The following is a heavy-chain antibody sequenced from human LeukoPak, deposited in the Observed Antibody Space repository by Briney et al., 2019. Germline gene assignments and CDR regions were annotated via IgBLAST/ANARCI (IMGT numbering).Heavy chain of an antibody. D-gene: IGHD7-27*01. CDR2: IRLERRKK. Sequence: GGSLRLSCTASGFAFSNYGMHWIRQAPGKGPEWVTFIRLERRKKYYAGSVKGRFTISRDSSKNTVHLQMNSLRPEDTAVYYCVKDPPTGDCDHNDAFDIWGQGTMVTVSP. CDR3: VKDPPTGDCDHNDAFDI. J-gene: IGHJ3*02. CDR1: GFAFSNYG. V-gene: IGHV3-30*02.